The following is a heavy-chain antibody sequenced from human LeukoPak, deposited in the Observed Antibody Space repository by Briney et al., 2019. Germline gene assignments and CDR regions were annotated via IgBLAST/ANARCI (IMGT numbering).Heavy chain of an antibody. CDR1: GGSINSSSYY. V-gene: IGHV4-39*01. J-gene: IGHJ6*03. CDR2: IYYSGST. D-gene: IGHD3-10*01. CDR3: ARHGLYGSGSPYYYYMDV. Sequence: SETLSLTCTVSGGSINSSSYYWGWIRQPPGKGLEWIGSIYYSGSTYYNPSLKSRVTISVDTSKNQFSLKLSSVTAADTAVYYCARHGLYGSGSPYYYYMDVWGKGTTVTVSS.